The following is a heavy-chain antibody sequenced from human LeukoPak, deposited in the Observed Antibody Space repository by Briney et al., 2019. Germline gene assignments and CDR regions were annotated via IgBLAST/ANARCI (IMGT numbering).Heavy chain of an antibody. V-gene: IGHV3-7*01. J-gene: IGHJ4*02. D-gene: IGHD4-17*01. CDR3: VRGPSFGDFVDYLDS. CDR2: IKQGGNTK. Sequence: GGTLRLSCAASGFTFSSHWMTWVRLAPGKGLEWVAHIKQGGNTKHYVGSVKGRFTISRDDAQHTLYLQMNSLRDDDTAVYYCVRGPSFGDFVDYLDSWGQGTRVTVSS. CDR1: GFTFSSHW.